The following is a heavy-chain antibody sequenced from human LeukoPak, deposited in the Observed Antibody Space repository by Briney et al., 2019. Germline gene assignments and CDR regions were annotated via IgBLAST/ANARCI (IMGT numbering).Heavy chain of an antibody. D-gene: IGHD2-2*01. CDR1: GSTFSSYK. CDR3: ARAVVPAAYDAFDI. J-gene: IGHJ3*02. V-gene: IGHV3-48*01. Sequence: GGSLRLSCEVSGSTFSSYKMNWVRQAPGKGLEWVSAISSSSSIIYYADSVKGRFIISRDNAKNSLYLQMNSLRAEDTAVYYCARAVVPAAYDAFDIWGQGTMVTVSS. CDR2: ISSSSSII.